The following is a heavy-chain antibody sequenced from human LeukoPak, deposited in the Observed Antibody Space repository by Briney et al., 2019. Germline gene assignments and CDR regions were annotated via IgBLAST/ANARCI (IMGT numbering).Heavy chain of an antibody. CDR2: INPNSGGT. J-gene: IGHJ4*02. CDR3: AGVPRYSSGWYWDY. V-gene: IGHV1-2*02. CDR1: GYTFTGYY. Sequence: ASVKVSCKASGYTFTGYYMHWVRQAPGQGLEWMGWINPNSGGTNYAQKFQGRVTMTRDTSISTAYMELSRLRSDDTAVYYCAGVPRYSSGWYWDYWGQGTLVTVSS. D-gene: IGHD6-19*01.